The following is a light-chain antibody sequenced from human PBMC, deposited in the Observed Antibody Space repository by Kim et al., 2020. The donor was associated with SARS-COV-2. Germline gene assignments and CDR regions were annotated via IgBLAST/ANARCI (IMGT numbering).Light chain of an antibody. CDR1: QSISNY. V-gene: IGKV1-39*01. J-gene: IGKJ4*01. CDR2: AAS. Sequence: DIQMTQSPSSLSVSVGDRVTITCRASQSISNYLNWYQQKPGKAPELLIYAASSLQSGVPSRFSGSGSGTDFTLTISSLQPEDFATYYCQQSYSTPQLTFGGGTKVEIK. CDR3: QQSYSTPQLT.